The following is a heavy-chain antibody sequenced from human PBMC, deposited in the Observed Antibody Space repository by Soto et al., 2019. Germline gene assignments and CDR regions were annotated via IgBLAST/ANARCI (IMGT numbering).Heavy chain of an antibody. J-gene: IGHJ4*02. Sequence: QVQLVQSGAEVQKPGSSVKVSCKASGGTFSSYTISWVRQAPGQGLEWMGRIIPILGIANYAQKVQGRVTITADKCTSKAYMELSSLRSEDTAVYYCASALTLYGDYANFDYWGQGTLVTVSS. D-gene: IGHD4-17*01. CDR2: IIPILGIA. V-gene: IGHV1-69*02. CDR3: ASALTLYGDYANFDY. CDR1: GGTFSSYT.